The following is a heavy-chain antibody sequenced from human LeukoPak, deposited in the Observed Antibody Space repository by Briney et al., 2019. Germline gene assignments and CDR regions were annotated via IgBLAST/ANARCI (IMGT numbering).Heavy chain of an antibody. CDR2: IYYSGST. V-gene: IGHV4-31*03. D-gene: IGHD5-18*01. CDR1: GGSISSGGYY. CDR3: ATVAFPTPDTARGATFDI. J-gene: IGHJ3*02. Sequence: SETLSLTCTVSGGSISSGGYYWSWIPQHPGKGLEWIGYIYYSGSTDYTPSLKRRVTISVATSKHQFSLKLSYVTAADTAVSYCATVAFPTPDTARGATFDIWGQGTMVTVSS.